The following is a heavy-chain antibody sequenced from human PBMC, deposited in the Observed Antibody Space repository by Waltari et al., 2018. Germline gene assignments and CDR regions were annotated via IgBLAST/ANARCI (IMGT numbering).Heavy chain of an antibody. CDR3: ARLPRGYEGALDPYN. J-gene: IGHJ4*02. CDR2: IIPIFGTA. Sequence: QVQLVQSGAEVKKPGSSVKVSCKASGGTFSSYAISWVRQAPGQGLERMGGIIPIFGTANYAQKFQGRVTITADKSTSTAYMELSSLRSEDTAVYYCARLPRGYEGALDPYNWGQGTLVTVSS. V-gene: IGHV1-69*14. D-gene: IGHD5-12*01. CDR1: GGTFSSYA.